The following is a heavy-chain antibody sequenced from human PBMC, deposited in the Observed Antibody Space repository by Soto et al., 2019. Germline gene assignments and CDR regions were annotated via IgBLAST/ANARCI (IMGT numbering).Heavy chain of an antibody. V-gene: IGHV3-72*01. D-gene: IGHD3-10*01. CDR3: ASGYYYGSGSSHYGMDV. Sequence: GSLRLSCAASGFTFSDHYMDWVRQAPGKGLEWVGRTRNKANSYTTEYAASVKGRFTISRDDSKNSLYLQMNSLKTEDTAVYYCASGYYYGSGSSHYGMDVWGQGTTVTVSS. J-gene: IGHJ6*02. CDR2: TRNKANSYTT. CDR1: GFTFSDHY.